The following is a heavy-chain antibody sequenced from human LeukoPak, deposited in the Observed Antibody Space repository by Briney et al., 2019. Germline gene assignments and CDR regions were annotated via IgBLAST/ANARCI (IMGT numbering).Heavy chain of an antibody. Sequence: PSETLSLTCAVSGGSISSGGYSYNWIRQPPGKGLEWIGYIYNSGSTSYNPSLKSRVTMSVDTSKNQFSLKLSSVTAADTAVYYCARERVRGVIQDNWFDPWGQGTLVTVSS. V-gene: IGHV4-30-4*07. CDR3: ARERVRGVIQDNWFDP. D-gene: IGHD3-10*01. CDR1: GGSISSGGYS. J-gene: IGHJ5*02. CDR2: IYNSGST.